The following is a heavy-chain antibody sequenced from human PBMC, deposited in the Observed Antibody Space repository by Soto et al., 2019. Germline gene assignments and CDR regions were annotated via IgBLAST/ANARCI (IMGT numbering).Heavy chain of an antibody. CDR2: INPNTGGT. CDR1: GYSFTGYY. J-gene: IGHJ6*02. V-gene: IGHV1-2*06. CDR3: AYSSSPPGSYGMDV. Sequence: VASVKVSCKASGYSFTGYYMHWVRQAPGQGLEWMGRINPNTGGTDYAQKFQGRVTMTRDTSIGTAYMELSRLRSDDTAVYYCAYSSSPPGSYGMDVWGQGTTVTVSS. D-gene: IGHD6-6*01.